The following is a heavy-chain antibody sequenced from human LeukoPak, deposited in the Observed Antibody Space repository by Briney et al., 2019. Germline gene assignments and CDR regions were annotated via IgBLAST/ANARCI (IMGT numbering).Heavy chain of an antibody. CDR3: ARERAKRFGEAFEFDP. D-gene: IGHD3-10*01. Sequence: ASVKVSCKASGYTFTNYAMNWVRQAPGQGLEWMGWIHPSTGNPTYAQDFTGRFVFSLDTSVSTTYLQISSLKAEDTAVYYCARERAKRFGEAFEFDPWGQGTLVTVSS. V-gene: IGHV7-4-1*02. CDR2: IHPSTGNP. CDR1: GYTFTNYA. J-gene: IGHJ5*02.